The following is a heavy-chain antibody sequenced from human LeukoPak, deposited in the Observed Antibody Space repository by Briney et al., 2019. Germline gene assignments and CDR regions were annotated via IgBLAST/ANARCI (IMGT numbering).Heavy chain of an antibody. D-gene: IGHD2-15*01. Sequence: ASVTVSCKASGGTFSSYAISWVRQAPGQGLEWMGRITPILGIANYAQKFQGRVTITADKSTSTAYMELSSLRSEDTAVYYCARGPPVWEDCSGGSCYLFDYWGQGTLVTVSS. J-gene: IGHJ4*02. V-gene: IGHV1-69*04. CDR1: GGTFSSYA. CDR2: ITPILGIA. CDR3: ARGPPVWEDCSGGSCYLFDY.